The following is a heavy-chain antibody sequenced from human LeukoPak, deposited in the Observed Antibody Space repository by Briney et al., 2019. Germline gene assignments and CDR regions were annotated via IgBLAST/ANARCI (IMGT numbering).Heavy chain of an antibody. CDR3: AREQVSGYKMGYYFDY. Sequence: SETLSLTCTVSGGSISSYYWSWIRQPPGKGLEWIGYIYYSGSTNYNPSLKSRVTISVDTSKNQFSLKLSSVTAADTAVYYCAREQVSGYKMGYYFDYWGQGTLVTVSS. J-gene: IGHJ4*02. CDR2: IYYSGST. CDR1: GGSISSYY. V-gene: IGHV4-59*12. D-gene: IGHD3-22*01.